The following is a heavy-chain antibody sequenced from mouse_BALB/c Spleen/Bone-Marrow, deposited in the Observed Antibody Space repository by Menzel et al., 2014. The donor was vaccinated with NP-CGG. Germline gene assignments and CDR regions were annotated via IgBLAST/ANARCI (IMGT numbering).Heavy chain of an antibody. Sequence: VQLQQPGPELVKSGTSVKISCKASGYTFTDYNMHCVKQSHGKSLEWIGCIYPFNGGTDYNQKFKSKATMTVDKSSGTEYMELRNLTSEDSAVYYCARSSYFDYWGQGTTLTVSS. D-gene: IGHD1-1*01. CDR2: IYPFNGGT. V-gene: IGHV1S29*02. CDR3: ARSSYFDY. CDR1: GYTFTDYN. J-gene: IGHJ2*01.